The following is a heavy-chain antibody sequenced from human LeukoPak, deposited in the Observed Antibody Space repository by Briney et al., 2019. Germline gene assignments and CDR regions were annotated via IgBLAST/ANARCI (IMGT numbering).Heavy chain of an antibody. Sequence: GGSLRLSCAVSGFTFSSYGMNWVGQAPGKGVEWVSFISSSSNYISYADSVKGRFTISRDNAKNSLYLQMNSLRAEDTAVYYCARDGSSWSNWLDPWGQGTLVTVSS. CDR2: ISSSSNYI. CDR1: GFTFSSYG. V-gene: IGHV3-21*01. D-gene: IGHD6-13*01. J-gene: IGHJ5*02. CDR3: ARDGSSWSNWLDP.